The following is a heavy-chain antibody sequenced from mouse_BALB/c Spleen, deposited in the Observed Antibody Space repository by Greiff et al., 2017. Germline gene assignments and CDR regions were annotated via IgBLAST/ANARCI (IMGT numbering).Heavy chain of an antibody. D-gene: IGHD2-2*01. J-gene: IGHJ4*01. CDR2: INSNGGST. V-gene: IGHV5-6-3*01. Sequence: EVKLVESGGGLVQPGGSLKLSCAASGFTFSSYGMSWVRQTPDKRLELVATINSNGGSTYYPDSVKGRFTISRDNAKNTLYLQMSSLKSEDTAMYYCARDEGYDDAMDYWGQGTSVTVSS. CDR1: GFTFSSYG. CDR3: ARDEGYDDAMDY.